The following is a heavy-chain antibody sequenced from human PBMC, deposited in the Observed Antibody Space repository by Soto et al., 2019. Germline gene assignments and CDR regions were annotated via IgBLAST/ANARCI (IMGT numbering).Heavy chain of an antibody. CDR1: GFTFSTYA. D-gene: IGHD2-8*02. V-gene: IGHV3-23*01. CDR2: ISGSDGKT. CDR3: TKDWTGNTCPCMDV. Sequence: GWSLRLSCTASGFTFSTYAMTWVRQAPGKGLEWVSTISGSDGKTYYADSVRGRFTISRDNSKDTLYLQMNSLTAEDTATYYCTKDWTGNTCPCMDVWGQGTTVTVSS. J-gene: IGHJ6*02.